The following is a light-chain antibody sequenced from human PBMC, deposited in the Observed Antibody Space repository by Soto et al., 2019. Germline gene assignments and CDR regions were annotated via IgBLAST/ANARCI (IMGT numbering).Light chain of an antibody. CDR2: DAS. V-gene: IGKV1-5*01. CDR1: QTIYNW. J-gene: IGKJ2*01. Sequence: DIQMTQSPSTLSASVGDRVTITCRASQTIYNWLAWYHQKPGRAPKVMIYDASTLQSGVPSRFSGTGSGTEFTLTISSLQTDDFATYYCQQYYSYPYTFGQGTKLEI. CDR3: QQYYSYPYT.